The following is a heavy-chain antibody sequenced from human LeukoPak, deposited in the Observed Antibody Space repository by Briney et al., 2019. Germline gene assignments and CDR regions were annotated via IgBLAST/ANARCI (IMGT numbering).Heavy chain of an antibody. D-gene: IGHD4/OR15-4a*01. CDR2: IRSKTDGGTI. J-gene: IGHJ4*02. V-gene: IGHV3-15*01. CDR3: TVDSNTDSQYY. Sequence: GGSLRLSCGGSGLTFSHGWMSWVRQGPGKGLEWVGRIRSKTDGGTIDYAAPVKGRFTISRDDSENTLYLQMNSLKTEDTAVYYCTVDSNTDSQYYWGQGTLVTVSS. CDR1: GLTFSHGW.